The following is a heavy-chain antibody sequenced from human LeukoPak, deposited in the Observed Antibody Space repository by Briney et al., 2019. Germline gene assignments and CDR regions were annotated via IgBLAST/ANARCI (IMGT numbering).Heavy chain of an antibody. V-gene: IGHV1-2*02. D-gene: IGHD5-12*01. CDR3: ARGASSGYSGYDPKIYYFDY. J-gene: IGHJ4*02. CDR2: GST. Sequence: GSTNYAPTFQRSVTMPRDTSISTAYMELSRLRSDDTAVYYCARGASSGYSGYDPKIYYFDYWGQGTLVTVSS.